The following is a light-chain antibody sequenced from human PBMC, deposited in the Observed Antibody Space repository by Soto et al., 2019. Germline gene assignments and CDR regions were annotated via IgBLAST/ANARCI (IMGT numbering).Light chain of an antibody. V-gene: IGKV3D-15*01. CDR3: QQLNSYLPT. J-gene: IGKJ4*01. CDR2: GAS. Sequence: EIVMTQSPATLSVSPGERATLSCRASQSVSSNLAWYQQKPGQAPRLLIYGASTRATGIPDRFSGSGSGTDFTLTISSLQPEDFATYYCQQLNSYLPTFGGGTKVDIK. CDR1: QSVSSN.